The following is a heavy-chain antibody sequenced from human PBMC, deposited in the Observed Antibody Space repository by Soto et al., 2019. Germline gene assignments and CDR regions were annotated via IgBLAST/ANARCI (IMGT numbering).Heavy chain of an antibody. CDR1: GFTFSSYW. CDR2: IKQDGSEK. D-gene: IGHD2-2*01. J-gene: IGHJ6*02. Sequence: WGSLLVSCAASGFTFSSYWMSWVRQAPGKGLEWVANIKQDGSEKYYVDSVKGRFTISRDNAKNSLYLQMNSLRAEDTAVYYCAREGYCSSTSCYYYYGMDVWGQGTTVTVSS. CDR3: AREGYCSSTSCYYYYGMDV. V-gene: IGHV3-7*01.